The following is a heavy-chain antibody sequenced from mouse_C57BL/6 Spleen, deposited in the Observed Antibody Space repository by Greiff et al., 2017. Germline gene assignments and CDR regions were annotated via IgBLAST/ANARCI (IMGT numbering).Heavy chain of an antibody. CDR3: ARSASNYVYDY. Sequence: VQLQQPGAELVKPGASVKLSCKASGYTFTSYWMHWVKQRPGQGLEWIGMIHPNSGSTNYNEKFKSKATLTVDKSSSTAYMQLSSLTSEDSAVYYCARSASNYVYDYWGQGTTLTVSS. CDR2: IHPNSGST. J-gene: IGHJ2*01. CDR1: GYTFTSYW. D-gene: IGHD2-5*01. V-gene: IGHV1-64*01.